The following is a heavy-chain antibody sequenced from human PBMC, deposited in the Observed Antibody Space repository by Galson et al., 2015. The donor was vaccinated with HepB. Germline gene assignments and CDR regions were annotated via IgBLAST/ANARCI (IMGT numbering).Heavy chain of an antibody. D-gene: IGHD3-3*01. CDR2: INAGNGNT. J-gene: IGHJ4*02. Sequence: SVKVSCKASGYTFTSYAMHWVRQAPGQRLEWMGWINAGNGNTKYSQKFQGRVTITRDTSASTAYVELSSLRSEDTAVYYCARGDDYDFWSGHVPFDYWGQGTLVTVSS. CDR3: ARGDDYDFWSGHVPFDY. CDR1: GYTFTSYA. V-gene: IGHV1-3*01.